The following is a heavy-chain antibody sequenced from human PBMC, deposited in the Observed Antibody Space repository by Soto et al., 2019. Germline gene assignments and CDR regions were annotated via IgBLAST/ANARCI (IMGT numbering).Heavy chain of an antibody. CDR1: GGTFSSYA. D-gene: IGHD3-3*01. CDR3: ASRRDFWSGYYTDYYYYYMDV. Sequence: SVQVSCKASGGTFSSYAISWVRQAPGQGLEWMGGIIPIFGTANYAQKFQGRVTITADKSTSTAYMELSSLRSEDTAVYYCASRRDFWSGYYTDYYYYYMDVWGKGTTVTVSS. J-gene: IGHJ6*03. CDR2: IIPIFGTA. V-gene: IGHV1-69*06.